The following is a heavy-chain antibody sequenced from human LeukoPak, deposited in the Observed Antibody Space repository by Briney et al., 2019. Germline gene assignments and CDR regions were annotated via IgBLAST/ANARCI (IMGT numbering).Heavy chain of an antibody. Sequence: SETLSLTCAVYGGSFSGYYWSWIRQPPGKGLEWIGEINHSGSTNYNASLKSRVTISVDTSKNQFSLKLSSVTAADTAVYYCAREEDCSGGICYLGSAFDIWGQGTMLTVSS. V-gene: IGHV4-34*01. CDR2: INHSGST. CDR3: AREEDCSGGICYLGSAFDI. J-gene: IGHJ3*02. CDR1: GGSFSGYY. D-gene: IGHD2-15*01.